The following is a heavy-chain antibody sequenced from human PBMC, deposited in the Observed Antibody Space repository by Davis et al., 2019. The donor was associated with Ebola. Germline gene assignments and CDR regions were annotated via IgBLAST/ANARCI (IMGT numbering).Heavy chain of an antibody. Sequence: GESLKISCAASGFTFSSYWMSWVRQAPGKGLEWVANIKQDGSEKYYVDSVKGRFTISRDNAKNSLYLQMNSLRAEDTAVYYCAGGKDSSGWYGDDAFDFWGQGTMVTVSS. CDR3: AGGKDSSGWYGDDAFDF. V-gene: IGHV3-7*01. CDR1: GFTFSSYW. D-gene: IGHD6-19*01. CDR2: IKQDGSEK. J-gene: IGHJ3*01.